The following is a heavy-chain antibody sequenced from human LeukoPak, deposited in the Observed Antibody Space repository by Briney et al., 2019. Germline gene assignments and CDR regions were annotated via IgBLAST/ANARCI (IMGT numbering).Heavy chain of an antibody. CDR3: ARAPYDSSGYYYFDY. J-gene: IGHJ4*02. D-gene: IGHD3-22*01. CDR1: GGSISSSSYY. CDR2: IYYSGST. V-gene: IGHV4-39*07. Sequence: PSETLSLTCTVSGGSISSSSYYWGWIRQPPGKGLEWIGSIYYSGSTYYNPSLKSRVTISVDTSKNQFSLKLSSVTAADTAVYYCARAPYDSSGYYYFDYWGQGTLVTVSS.